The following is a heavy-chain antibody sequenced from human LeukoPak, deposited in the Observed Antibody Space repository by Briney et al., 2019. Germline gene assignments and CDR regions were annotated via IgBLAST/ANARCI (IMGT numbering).Heavy chain of an antibody. V-gene: IGHV1-2*02. Sequence: GASVKVSCKASGYTFSGYYIHWVRQAPGQGLEWMGWINPNSGGTNYAQKFQGRVTMTRDTSISTAYMELSRLRSDDTAVYYCAAARLNYYYYGMDVWGQGTTVTVSS. D-gene: IGHD6-6*01. CDR3: AAARLNYYYYGMDV. J-gene: IGHJ6*02. CDR2: INPNSGGT. CDR1: GYTFSGYY.